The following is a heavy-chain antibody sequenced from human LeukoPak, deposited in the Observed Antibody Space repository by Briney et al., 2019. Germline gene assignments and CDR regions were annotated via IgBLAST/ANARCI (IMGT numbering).Heavy chain of an antibody. CDR1: GFTFSSYA. V-gene: IGHV3-23*01. CDR3: AKGTAVAGTAYYFDY. D-gene: IGHD6-19*01. J-gene: IGHJ4*02. CDR2: ISGSGGST. Sequence: GASLRLSCAASGFTFSSYAMSWVRQAPGKGLEWVSAISGSGGSTYYADSVKGRFTIPRDNPKNTLYLQMNSLRAEDTAVYYCAKGTAVAGTAYYFDYWGQGTLVTVSS.